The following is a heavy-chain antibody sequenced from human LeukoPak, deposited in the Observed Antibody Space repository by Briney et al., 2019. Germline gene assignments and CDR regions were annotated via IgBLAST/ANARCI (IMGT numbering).Heavy chain of an antibody. J-gene: IGHJ6*02. CDR3: ERVLAAALEWGMDV. CDR2: INTNTGNP. CDR1: GYTFTSYA. V-gene: IGHV7-4-1*02. D-gene: IGHD6-13*01. Sequence: ASVKVSCKASGYTFTSYAMNWVRQAPGQGLEWMGWINTNTGNPTFAQGFTGRFVFSLDTSVSTAYLQITSLKAEDTAVYYCERVLAAALEWGMDVWGQGTTVTVSS.